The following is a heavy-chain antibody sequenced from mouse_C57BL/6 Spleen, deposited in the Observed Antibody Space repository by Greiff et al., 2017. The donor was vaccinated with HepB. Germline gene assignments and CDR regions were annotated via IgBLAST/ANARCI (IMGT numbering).Heavy chain of an antibody. CDR1: GYTFTSYW. J-gene: IGHJ1*03. Sequence: QVQLQQPGAELVMPGASVKLSCKASGYTFTSYWMHWVKQRPGQGLEWIGEIDPSDSYTNYNQKFKGKSTLTVDKSSSTAYMQLSSLTSEDSAVYYCARTPPYGSFLWYFDVWGTGTTVTVSS. D-gene: IGHD1-1*01. CDR2: IDPSDSYT. V-gene: IGHV1-69*01. CDR3: ARTPPYGSFLWYFDV.